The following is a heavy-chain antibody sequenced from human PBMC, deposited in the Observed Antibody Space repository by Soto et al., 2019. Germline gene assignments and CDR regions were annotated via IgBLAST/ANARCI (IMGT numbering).Heavy chain of an antibody. V-gene: IGHV4-31*03. CDR2: IYYSGST. Sequence: SETLSLTRTVSGGSISSGGYYWSWIRQHPGKGLEWIGYIYYSGSTYYNPSLKSRVTISVDTSKNQFSLKLSSVTAADTAVYYCARWVLVVPAENWFDPWGQGTLVTVSS. D-gene: IGHD2-2*01. CDR1: GGSISSGGYY. CDR3: ARWVLVVPAENWFDP. J-gene: IGHJ5*02.